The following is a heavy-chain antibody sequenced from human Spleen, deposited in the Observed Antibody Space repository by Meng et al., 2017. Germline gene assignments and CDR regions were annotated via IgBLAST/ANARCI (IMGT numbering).Heavy chain of an antibody. J-gene: IGHJ5*02. D-gene: IGHD4-17*01. CDR3: ARSDYGDYGPPGT. V-gene: IGHV3-33*01. Sequence: WVRQAPGKGLEWVAVKWYDGNYADSVQGRFTISRDNSKKTLYLQMNSLRAEDTAVYYCARSDYGDYGPPGTWGQGTLVTVSS. CDR2: KWYDGN.